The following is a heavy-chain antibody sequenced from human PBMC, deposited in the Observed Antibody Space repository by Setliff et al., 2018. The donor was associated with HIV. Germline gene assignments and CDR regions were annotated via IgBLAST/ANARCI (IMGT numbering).Heavy chain of an antibody. CDR3: ARVSRSGWFFDW. CDR1: GYNLSSNG. Sequence: GASVKVSCKASGYNLSSNGISWVRQAPGQGLEWMGWISSYNGYTKYAQKVQDRVTMTKDTSTSTAYMELRSLRSDDTAVYYCARVSRSGWFFDWWGQGSLVTVSS. CDR2: ISSYNGYT. D-gene: IGHD6-19*01. J-gene: IGHJ4*02. V-gene: IGHV1-18*01.